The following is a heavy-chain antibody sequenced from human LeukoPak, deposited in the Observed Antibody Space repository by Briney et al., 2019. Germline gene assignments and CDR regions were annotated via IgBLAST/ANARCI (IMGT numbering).Heavy chain of an antibody. CDR3: ARGRPSYYAMDV. CDR1: GDTVASRSA. J-gene: IGHJ6*04. Sequence: SETLSLTCAISGDTVASRSAWNWLRQSPSRGLGWLGRTFYWSTWKTDFAVSMSSRMTIIPDTSNNQFSLQLNSVTPEDTGVYFCARGRPSYYAMDVWGEGTSVTVSS. V-gene: IGHV6-1*01. CDR2: TFYWSTWKT.